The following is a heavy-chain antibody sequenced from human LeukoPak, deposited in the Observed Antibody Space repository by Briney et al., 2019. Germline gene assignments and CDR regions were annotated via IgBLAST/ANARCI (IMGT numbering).Heavy chain of an antibody. J-gene: IGHJ4*02. CDR1: GLTLIGYY. V-gene: IGHV1-2*06. CDR2: INLNTGDT. Sequence: ASVKVSCEASGLTLIGYYMHWVRPAPGQGLEWRGRINLNTGDTDYAPTFQGRVTMTRDTSITTAYMELSRLRYDDTAVYYCARDQPALDYWGRGTLVTVSS. CDR3: ARDQPALDY.